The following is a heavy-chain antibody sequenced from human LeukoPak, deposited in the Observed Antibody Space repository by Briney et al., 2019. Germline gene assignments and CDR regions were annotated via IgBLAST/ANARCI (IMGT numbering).Heavy chain of an antibody. CDR1: GFTFSSYG. CDR2: IRYDGSNK. CDR3: AKDVSTVVKGPDFDY. J-gene: IGHJ4*02. V-gene: IGHV3-30*02. D-gene: IGHD4-23*01. Sequence: PGGSLRLSCAASGFTFSSYGMHWVRQAPGKGLEWVAFIRYDGSNKYYADSVKGRFTISRDNSKNTLYLQMNSLRAEDAAVYYCAKDVSTVVKGPDFDYWGQGTLVTVSS.